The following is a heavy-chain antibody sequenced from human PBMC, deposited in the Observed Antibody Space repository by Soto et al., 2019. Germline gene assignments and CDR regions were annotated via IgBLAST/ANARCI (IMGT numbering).Heavy chain of an antibody. Sequence: EVQLLESGGTLVQPGGSLRLSCAASGFTFSSYGMSWVRQAPGKGLEWVSAISSSGGSTYYADSVKGRFTFSRDNSKNTLYLQMNGLRAEDTAVYYCAKGSGSSWYSTWGQGTLVTVSS. V-gene: IGHV3-23*01. D-gene: IGHD6-13*01. J-gene: IGHJ4*02. CDR1: GFTFSSYG. CDR2: ISSSGGST. CDR3: AKGSGSSWYST.